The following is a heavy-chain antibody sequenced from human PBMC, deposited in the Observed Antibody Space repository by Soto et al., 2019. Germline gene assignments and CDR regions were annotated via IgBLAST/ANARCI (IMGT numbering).Heavy chain of an antibody. Sequence: GGSLRLSCAASGFTFSRYWMNWVRQAPGKGLEWVANIKQDGTEKNYVDSVKGRFTISRDNARKSLYLQMDSLRADDTAVYFCARGDTPMITGMDSFDIWGQGXMVTV. CDR3: ARGDTPMITGMDSFDI. CDR2: IKQDGTEK. V-gene: IGHV3-7*01. CDR1: GFTFSRYW. J-gene: IGHJ3*02. D-gene: IGHD5-18*01.